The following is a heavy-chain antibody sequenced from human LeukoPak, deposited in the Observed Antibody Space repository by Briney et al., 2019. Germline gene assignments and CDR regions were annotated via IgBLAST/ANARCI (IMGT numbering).Heavy chain of an antibody. CDR3: ARLRRNSWYFDY. Sequence: SETLSLTCTVSGGSISSYYWGWIRQPPGEGLEWIGSIYYSGSTYYNPSLKSRVTISVDTSKNQFSLKRSSVTAADTAVYYCARLRRNSWYFDYWGQGTLVTVSS. D-gene: IGHD6-13*01. J-gene: IGHJ4*02. CDR1: GGSISSYY. CDR2: IYYSGST. V-gene: IGHV4-39*01.